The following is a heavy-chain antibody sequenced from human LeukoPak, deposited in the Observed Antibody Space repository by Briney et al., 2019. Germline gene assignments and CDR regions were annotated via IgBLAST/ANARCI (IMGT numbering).Heavy chain of an antibody. J-gene: IGHJ4*02. D-gene: IGHD1-1*01. CDR1: GGSFSGYY. CDR2: INHSGST. CDR3: ARYGVEGYGY. Sequence: PSETLSLTCAVYGGSFSGYYWSWIRQPPGKGLEWIGEINHSGSTNYNPSLKSRVTISVDTSKNQFSLKLSSVTAADTAVYYCARYGVEGYGYWGQGTLVTVSS. V-gene: IGHV4-34*01.